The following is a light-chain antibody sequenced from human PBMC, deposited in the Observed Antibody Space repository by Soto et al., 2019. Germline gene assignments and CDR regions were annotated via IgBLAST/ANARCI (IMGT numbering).Light chain of an antibody. CDR1: SGSIASNY. V-gene: IGLV6-57*02. CDR2: EDN. J-gene: IGLJ3*02. CDR3: QSHDTTNVV. Sequence: NFMLTQPHSVSESPGKTVTISCTGSSGSIASNYVQWYQQRPSSAPTTVIDEDNKRPSGVPDRLSGSVDTSSNSASLIVSGLKTEYEADSYCQSHDTTNVVFGRGTKLSVL.